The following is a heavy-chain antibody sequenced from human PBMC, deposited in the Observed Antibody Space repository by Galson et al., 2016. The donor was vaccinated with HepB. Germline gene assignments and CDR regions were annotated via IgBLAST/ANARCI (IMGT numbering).Heavy chain of an antibody. CDR1: GGSVSGSDW. Sequence: SETLSLTCAVSGGSVSGSDWWSWIRQPPGKGLEWIGQMHHSGMTNYKGSLKSRVTMSVDKSKNEFSLKLNSVNAADTAVYYCARGYGDAFDIWGQGTMVTVSS. V-gene: IGHV4-4*02. CDR3: ARGYGDAFDI. CDR2: MHHSGMT. J-gene: IGHJ3*02. D-gene: IGHD3-16*01.